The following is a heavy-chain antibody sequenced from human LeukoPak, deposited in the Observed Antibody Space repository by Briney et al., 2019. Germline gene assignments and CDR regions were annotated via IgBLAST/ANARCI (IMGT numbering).Heavy chain of an antibody. J-gene: IGHJ4*02. V-gene: IGHV3-23*01. D-gene: IGHD2-15*01. CDR3: AKAPLGRCTGVICYYFDY. CDR2: ISGSDAGT. CDR1: GLTVSSNY. Sequence: GGSLRLSCAASGLTVSSNYIWVRQAPGKGLEWVSVISGSDAGTYYADSVKGRFTISRDNSKNTLYLQMNSLRAEDAAIYYCAKAPLGRCTGVICYYFDYWGQGTLVTVSS.